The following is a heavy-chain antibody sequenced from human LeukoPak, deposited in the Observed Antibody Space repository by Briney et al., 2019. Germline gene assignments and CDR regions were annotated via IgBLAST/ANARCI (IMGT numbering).Heavy chain of an antibody. J-gene: IGHJ4*02. V-gene: IGHV4-59*01. Sequence: SETLSLTCTVSGGSPSTYYCGWIRQPPGKGLEWIGYIHYSGNTNNSTSLKSRVTMSVDTSKNQFSLNLSSMTAADTAVYYCTRASRGYANFDYWGQGTLVTVSS. D-gene: IGHD5-12*01. CDR1: GGSPSTYY. CDR2: IHYSGNT. CDR3: TRASRGYANFDY.